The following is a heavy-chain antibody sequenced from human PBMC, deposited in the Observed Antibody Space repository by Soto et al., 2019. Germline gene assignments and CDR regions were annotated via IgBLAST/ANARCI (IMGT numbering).Heavy chain of an antibody. CDR2: VSISSDGP. J-gene: IGHJ4*02. CDR3: AKNYFFDS. CDR1: GFTFSSYA. V-gene: IGHV3-23*01. Sequence: WGSLRLSCAASGFTFSSYAMSWVRQAPGRGLEWVSSVSISSDGPYYADSVKGRFTISRDNSKNTLYLQLNSLRGEDTATYYCAKNYFFDSWGQGTPVNVSS.